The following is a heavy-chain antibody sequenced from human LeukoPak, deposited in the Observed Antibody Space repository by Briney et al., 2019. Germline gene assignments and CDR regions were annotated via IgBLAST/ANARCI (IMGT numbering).Heavy chain of an antibody. CDR3: ARGRSSSSGGYFDY. CDR1: GYTFTGYF. V-gene: IGHV1-2*02. J-gene: IGHJ4*02. D-gene: IGHD6-6*01. Sequence: ASVKVSCKASGYTFTGYFMHWVRQAPGQGLEWMGWINPNSGGSNYAQKFQGRVTMTRDTSISTAYMELSRLRSDDTAVYYCARGRSSSSGGYFDYWGQGTLVTVSS. CDR2: INPNSGGS.